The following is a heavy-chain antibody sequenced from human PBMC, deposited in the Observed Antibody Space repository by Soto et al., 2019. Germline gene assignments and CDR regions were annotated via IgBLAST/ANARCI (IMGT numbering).Heavy chain of an antibody. CDR2: INPGGGST. CDR3: ASANTYYRLDY. J-gene: IGHJ4*02. D-gene: IGHD1-26*01. Sequence: QVQLVQSGAEVKKTGASLRLSCKASGYTFTTYYIHWVRQAPGQGLVWMGIINPGGGSTTYAQKLQGRVTLTTTTSTSTVYMELKSMGSEDPAVYYCASANTYYRLDYWGQGTLVTVSS. V-gene: IGHV1-46*04. CDR1: GYTFTTYY.